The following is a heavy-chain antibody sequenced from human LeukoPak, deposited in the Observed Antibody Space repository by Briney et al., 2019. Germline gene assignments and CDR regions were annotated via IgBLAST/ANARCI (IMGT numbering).Heavy chain of an antibody. D-gene: IGHD1-26*01. CDR3: ATPGWELPEDAFDI. CDR2: FDPEDGET. Sequence: ASVKVSCKASGYTFTSYYMHWVRQAPGKGLEWMGGFDPEDGETIYAQKFQGRVTMTEDTSTDTAYMELSSLRSEDTAVYYCATPGWELPEDAFDIWGQGTMVTVSS. V-gene: IGHV1-24*01. CDR1: GYTFTSYY. J-gene: IGHJ3*02.